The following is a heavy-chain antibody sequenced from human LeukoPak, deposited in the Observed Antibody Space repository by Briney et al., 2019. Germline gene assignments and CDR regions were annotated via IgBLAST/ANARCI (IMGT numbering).Heavy chain of an antibody. D-gene: IGHD5-12*01. CDR3: ARGKWLRSSLDY. J-gene: IGHJ4*02. CDR1: GGSFSGYY. Sequence: SETLSLTCAVYGGSFSGYYWSWIRQPPGKGLEWIGEINHSGSTNYNPSLKSRVPISVDTSKNQFSLKLSSVTAADTAVYYCARGKWLRSSLDYWGQGTLVTVSS. CDR2: INHSGST. V-gene: IGHV4-34*01.